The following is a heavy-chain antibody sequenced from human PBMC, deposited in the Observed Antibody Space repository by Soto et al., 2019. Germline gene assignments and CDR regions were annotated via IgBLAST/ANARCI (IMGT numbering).Heavy chain of an antibody. J-gene: IGHJ4*02. D-gene: IGHD3-3*01. CDR2: VYHTGRT. Sequence: SETLSLTCTVSGASISVHSYYWTWIRQPPGKGLEWIGYVYHTGRTSYNPSLKSRVSISMDTSKNQFSLNLDSVTAADTAVYFCARDFAYFDSWGQGTLVTVSS. V-gene: IGHV4-61*01. CDR3: ARDFAYFDS. CDR1: GASISVHSYY.